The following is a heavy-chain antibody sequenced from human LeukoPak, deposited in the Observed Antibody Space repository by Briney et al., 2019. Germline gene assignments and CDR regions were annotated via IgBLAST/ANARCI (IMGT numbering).Heavy chain of an antibody. CDR1: GYTFTGYY. CDR3: ATTGIAVAGTKGGLYYFDY. CDR2: INTYTGNP. Sequence: GASVKVSCKASGYTFTGYYMHWVRQAPGQGLEWMGWINTYTGNPTYAQGFTGRFVFSLDTSVSTAYLQISSLKAEDTAVYYCATTGIAVAGTKGGLYYFDYWGQGTLVTVSS. J-gene: IGHJ4*02. D-gene: IGHD6-19*01. V-gene: IGHV7-4-1*02.